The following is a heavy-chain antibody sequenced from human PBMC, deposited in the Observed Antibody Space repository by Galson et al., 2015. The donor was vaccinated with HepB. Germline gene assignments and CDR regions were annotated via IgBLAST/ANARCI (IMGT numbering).Heavy chain of an antibody. CDR2: ISWNSGSI. CDR1: GFTFDDYA. V-gene: IGHV3-9*01. D-gene: IGHD3-22*01. Sequence: SLRLSCAASGFTFDDYAMHWVRQAPGKGLEWVSGISWNSGSIGYADSVKGRFTISRDNAKNSLYLQMNSLRAEDTALYYCAKQAGSYYYDSNRRFFDYWGQGTLVTVSS. CDR3: AKQAGSYYYDSNRRFFDY. J-gene: IGHJ4*02.